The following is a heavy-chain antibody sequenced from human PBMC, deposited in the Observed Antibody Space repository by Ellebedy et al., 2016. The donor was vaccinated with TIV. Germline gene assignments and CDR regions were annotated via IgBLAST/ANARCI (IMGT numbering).Heavy chain of an antibody. D-gene: IGHD4-17*01. CDR3: ARLRGDDYGDYVDY. CDR2: IYYSGST. CDR1: GGSISSGDYY. Sequence: SETLSLTXTVSGGSISSGDYYWSWIRQPPGKGLEWIGYIYYSGSTYYNPSLKSRVTISVDTSKNQFSLKLSSVTAADTAVYYCARLRGDDYGDYVDYWGQGTLVTVSS. J-gene: IGHJ4*02. V-gene: IGHV4-30-4*01.